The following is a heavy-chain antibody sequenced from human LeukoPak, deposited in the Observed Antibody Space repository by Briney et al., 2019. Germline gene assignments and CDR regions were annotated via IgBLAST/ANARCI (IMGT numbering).Heavy chain of an antibody. CDR1: GFTFSSYA. V-gene: IGHV3-23*01. CDR3: AKTTTGYSSGRYPGWPVDY. CDR2: ISGSGGGT. D-gene: IGHD6-19*01. J-gene: IGHJ4*02. Sequence: PGGSLRLSCAASGFTFSSYAVSWVRQAPGKGLEWVSAISGSGGGTYYADSVKGRFTISRDNYKNTLYLQMNSLSTEDTAVYYCAKTTTGYSSGRYPGWPVDYWGQGTLVTVSS.